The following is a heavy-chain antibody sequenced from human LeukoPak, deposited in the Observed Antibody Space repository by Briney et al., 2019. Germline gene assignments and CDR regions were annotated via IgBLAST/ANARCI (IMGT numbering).Heavy chain of an antibody. J-gene: IGHJ6*03. CDR2: ISSGSSAI. CDR1: GFTFSSYS. CDR3: ARFAAGGSYYYYMDV. V-gene: IGHV3-21*01. D-gene: IGHD6-25*01. Sequence: GGSLRLSCAASGFTFSSYSMNWVRQAPGKGLEWVSSISSGSSAIYYADSVKGRITISRDNAKNSLFLQMNSLRAEDTAVYYCARFAAGGSYYYYMDVWGKGTTVTVSS.